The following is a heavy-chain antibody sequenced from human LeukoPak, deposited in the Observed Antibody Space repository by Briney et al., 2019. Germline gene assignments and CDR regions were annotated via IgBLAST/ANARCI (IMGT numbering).Heavy chain of an antibody. Sequence: GESLKISCKDSGYSFTNYWIGWVRRMPGKGLEWMGIIHSADSNTKYSPSFQGQVTISADKSISTAYLQWSGLKASDTAMYYCAGARHGDYRWDYWGQGTLVTVSS. V-gene: IGHV5-51*01. D-gene: IGHD4-17*01. CDR3: AGARHGDYRWDY. J-gene: IGHJ4*02. CDR1: GYSFTNYW. CDR2: IHSADSNT.